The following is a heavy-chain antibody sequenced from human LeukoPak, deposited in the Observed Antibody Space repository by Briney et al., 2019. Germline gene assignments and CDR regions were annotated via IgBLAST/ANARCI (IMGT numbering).Heavy chain of an antibody. J-gene: IGHJ4*02. CDR1: GGSFSGYY. CDR2: INHSGST. Sequence: PSETLSLTCAVYGGSFSGYYWSWIRQPPGKGLEWIGEINHSGSTNCNPSLKSRVTISVDTSKNQFSLKLSSVTAADTAVYYCARARIAGKYFDYWGQGTLVTVSS. D-gene: IGHD6-13*01. V-gene: IGHV4-34*01. CDR3: ARARIAGKYFDY.